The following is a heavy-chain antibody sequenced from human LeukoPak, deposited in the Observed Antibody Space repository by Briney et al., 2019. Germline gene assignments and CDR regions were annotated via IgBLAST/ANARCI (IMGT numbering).Heavy chain of an antibody. CDR3: ARDWGSGG. D-gene: IGHD6-25*01. J-gene: IGHJ1*01. Sequence: GGSLRLSCAASGFTFSDYYMSWIRQAPGKGLEWITYISSSSSYTKYVDSVMGRFTISRDNAKKTLYLQMNNLRVEDTAIYYCARDWGSGGWGQGPLIPVSS. V-gene: IGHV3-11*05. CDR1: GFTFSDYY. CDR2: ISSSSSYT.